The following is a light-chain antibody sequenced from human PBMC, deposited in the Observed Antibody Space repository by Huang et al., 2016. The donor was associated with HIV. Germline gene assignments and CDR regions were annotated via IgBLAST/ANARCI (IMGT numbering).Light chain of an antibody. Sequence: DIQMTQSPPSLSASAGDRVTFTCRADQNITKSLNWYQQKPGKAPKLLIYTVSTLESGGPSRFSGSGSGSRFTLNIGNLQPEDFATYYCQQSLSVPRTFG. CDR2: TVS. CDR3: QQSLSVPRT. J-gene: IGKJ1*01. V-gene: IGKV1-39*01. CDR1: QNITKS.